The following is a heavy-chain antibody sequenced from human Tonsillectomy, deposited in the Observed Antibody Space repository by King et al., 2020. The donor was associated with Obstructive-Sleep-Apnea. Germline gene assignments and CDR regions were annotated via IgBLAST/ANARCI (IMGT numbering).Heavy chain of an antibody. J-gene: IGHJ5*02. CDR1: GFTFGDYA. CDR2: IRSKAYGGTT. Sequence: DVQLVESGGGLVQPGRSLRLSCTASGFTFGDYAISWFRQAPGKGLEWVGFIRSKAYGGTTEYAASVKGRFTISRDDSESIAYLQMNSLKTEDTAVYYCTRENWNRSFDPWGHGTLVTVSS. CDR3: TRENWNRSFDP. V-gene: IGHV3-49*03. D-gene: IGHD1-1*01.